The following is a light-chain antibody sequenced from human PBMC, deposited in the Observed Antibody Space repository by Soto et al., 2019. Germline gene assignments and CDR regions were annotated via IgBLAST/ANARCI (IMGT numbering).Light chain of an antibody. CDR2: GAS. CDR3: QLYGNSPRT. V-gene: IGKV3-20*01. J-gene: IGKJ1*01. CDR1: QSFNSNF. Sequence: DIVLPQSHRPRSLSPGGRSTLSCRASQSFNSNFLPGYQQKPGQAPGLLISGASNRATGIPDRFSGSGSGTNFTLTISSLEPEDFAVYYCQLYGNSPRTFGQGTMVDIK.